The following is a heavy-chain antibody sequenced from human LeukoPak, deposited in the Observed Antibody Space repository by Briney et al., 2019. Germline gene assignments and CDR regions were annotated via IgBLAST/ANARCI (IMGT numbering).Heavy chain of an antibody. Sequence: SETLSLTCTVSGGSISSSSYYWGWIRQPPGKGLEWIGSIYYSGSTYYNPSLKSRVTISVDTSKNQFSLKLSSVTAADTAVYYCARRGRIVVVPAATYGDWFDPWGQGTLVTVSS. CDR1: GGSISSSSYY. V-gene: IGHV4-39*01. D-gene: IGHD2-2*01. CDR3: ARRGRIVVVPAATYGDWFDP. J-gene: IGHJ5*02. CDR2: IYYSGST.